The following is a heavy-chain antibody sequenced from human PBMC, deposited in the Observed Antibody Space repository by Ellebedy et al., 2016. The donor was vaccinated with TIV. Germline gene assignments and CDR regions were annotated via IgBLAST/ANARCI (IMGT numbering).Heavy chain of an antibody. D-gene: IGHD2/OR15-2a*01. CDR1: GDTFTTHY. J-gene: IGHJ4*02. CDR2: VSPGGSSA. V-gene: IGHV1-46*01. Sequence: ASVKVPCXASGDTFTTHYIHWVRQAPGQGLEWMGIVSPGGSSASYAQKFQGRVTMTRDTATNTFYMELNSPRSEDTAIYYCARENVVGEERGGYFDYWGQGTLVTVSS. CDR3: ARENVVGEERGGYFDY.